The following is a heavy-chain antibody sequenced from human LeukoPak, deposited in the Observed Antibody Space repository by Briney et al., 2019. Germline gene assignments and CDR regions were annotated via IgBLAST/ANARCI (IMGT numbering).Heavy chain of an antibody. V-gene: IGHV1-2*02. J-gene: IGHJ5*02. CDR2: INPNSGGT. CDR1: GYTFTGYY. D-gene: IGHD1-1*01. Sequence: ASVKVSCKASGYTFTGYYMHWVRQAPGRGLEWMGWINPNSGGTNYAQKFQGRVTMTRDTSISTAYMELSRLRSDDTAVYYCARVTLYPNWNDGIWFDPWGQGTLVTVSS. CDR3: ARVTLYPNWNDGIWFDP.